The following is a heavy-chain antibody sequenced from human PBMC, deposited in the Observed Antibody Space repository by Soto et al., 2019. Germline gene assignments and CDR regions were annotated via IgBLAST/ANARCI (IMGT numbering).Heavy chain of an antibody. CDR3: EKEGRLSGSYYISSSYYFDY. V-gene: IGHV3-30*18. D-gene: IGHD1-26*01. CDR2: ISYDGSKT. Sequence: QVQLVESGGGVVQPGRSLRLSCEASGFTFSSYGMHWVRQAPGKGREGVAIISYDGSKTYFADSVKGRFTISRDNSKNTLYLQMNSLRAEAPSVHYCEKEGRLSGSYYISSSYYFDYWGQGTLVTVSS. J-gene: IGHJ4*02. CDR1: GFTFSSYG.